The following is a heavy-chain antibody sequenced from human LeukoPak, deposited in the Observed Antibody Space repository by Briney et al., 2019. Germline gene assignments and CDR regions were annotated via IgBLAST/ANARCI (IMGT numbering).Heavy chain of an antibody. Sequence: SETLSLTCAVYGGSLSGYYWGWIRQPPGKGLEWIGSIYYSGSTYYNPSLKSRVTISVDTSKNQFSLKLSSVTAADTAVYYCAGEWPNDYWGQGTLVTVSS. CDR1: GGSLSGYY. D-gene: IGHD5-12*01. CDR2: IYYSGST. J-gene: IGHJ4*02. V-gene: IGHV4-39*02. CDR3: AGEWPNDY.